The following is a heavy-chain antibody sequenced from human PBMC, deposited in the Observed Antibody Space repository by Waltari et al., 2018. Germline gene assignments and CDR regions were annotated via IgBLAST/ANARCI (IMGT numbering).Heavy chain of an antibody. V-gene: IGHV1-24*01. CDR1: GYTLTELS. J-gene: IGHJ3*02. CDR2: VGPEDGET. CDR3: ATGGSAPGAFDI. Sequence: QVQLVQSGAEVKKPGASVKVSCKVSGYTLTELSMHWVRQAPGKGLEWMGGVGPEDGETIYAQNFQGRVTMNEDTSTDAAYRELSSLSSEDTAVYYCATGGSAPGAFDIWGQGTMVTVSS.